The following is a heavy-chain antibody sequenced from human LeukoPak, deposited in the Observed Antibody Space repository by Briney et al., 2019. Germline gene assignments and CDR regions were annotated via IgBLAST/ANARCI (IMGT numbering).Heavy chain of an antibody. D-gene: IGHD4-23*01. J-gene: IGHJ4*02. V-gene: IGHV3-7*01. CDR2: IKEDGSEK. CDR3: ARDRGYSTFDY. CDR1: GFTFSSYW. Sequence: GGSLRLSCAASGFTFSSYWMSWVRQVPGKGLERVANIKEDGSEKNYVDSVKGRFTISRENAKNSLYLQMNSLRAEDTAVYYCARDRGYSTFDYWGQGTLVTVSS.